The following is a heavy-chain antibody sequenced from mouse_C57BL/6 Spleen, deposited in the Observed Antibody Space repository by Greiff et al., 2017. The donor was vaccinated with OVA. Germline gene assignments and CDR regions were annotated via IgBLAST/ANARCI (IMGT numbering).Heavy chain of an antibody. Sequence: QVQLQQPGAELVRPGSSVKLSCKASGYTFTSYWMHWVKQRPIQGLEWIGNIDPSDSETHYNQKFKDKATLTVDKSSSTAYMQLSSLTSEDSAVYYCASYGSEGYFDVWGTGTTVTVSS. V-gene: IGHV1-52*01. J-gene: IGHJ1*03. CDR3: ASYGSEGYFDV. CDR1: GYTFTSYW. CDR2: IDPSDSET. D-gene: IGHD1-1*01.